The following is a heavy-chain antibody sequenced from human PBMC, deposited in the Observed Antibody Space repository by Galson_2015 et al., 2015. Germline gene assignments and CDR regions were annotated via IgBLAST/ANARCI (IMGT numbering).Heavy chain of an antibody. J-gene: IGHJ4*02. CDR3: ARGVVSAPGLDC. CDR1: GFTFSSYW. V-gene: IGHV3-7*01. Sequence: SLRLSCAASGFTFSSYWMNWVRQAPGKGLEWVANINEDGSDKSYVASVKGRFTISRDNAKNSLYLQMDSLRVEDTAVYYCARGVVSAPGLDCWGQGTLGTVSS. CDR2: INEDGSDK. D-gene: IGHD2-2*01.